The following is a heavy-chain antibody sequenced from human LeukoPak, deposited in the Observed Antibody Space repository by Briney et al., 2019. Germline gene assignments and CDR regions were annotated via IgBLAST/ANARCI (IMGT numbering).Heavy chain of an antibody. CDR3: ARRAYCGGDCYTDY. V-gene: IGHV5-51*01. J-gene: IGHJ4*02. D-gene: IGHD2-21*02. Sequence: GESLKISCKGSGYSFTSYWIGWVRQMPGKGLEWMGMIYPGDSDTRYSPSFQGQVTISADKSISTAYLQWNSLKASDTTMYYCARRAYCGGDCYTDYWGQGTLVTVSS. CDR2: IYPGDSDT. CDR1: GYSFTSYW.